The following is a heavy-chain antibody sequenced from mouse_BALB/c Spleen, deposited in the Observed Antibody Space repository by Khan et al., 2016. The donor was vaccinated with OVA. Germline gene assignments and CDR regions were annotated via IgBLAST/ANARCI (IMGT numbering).Heavy chain of an antibody. J-gene: IGHJ3*01. CDR1: GFTFSTYG. V-gene: IGHV5-6*02. CDR2: INSDGDYT. Sequence: DVKLVESGGDLVKPGGSLRLSCAASGFTFSTYGMSWVRQPPDKRLEWVATINSDGDYTYYPDTVKGRFTISRNNDEHTLYLQMSSLQSEDTAIYYCASHLTGSFAYWGQGTLVTVSA. CDR3: ASHLTGSFAY. D-gene: IGHD4-1*01.